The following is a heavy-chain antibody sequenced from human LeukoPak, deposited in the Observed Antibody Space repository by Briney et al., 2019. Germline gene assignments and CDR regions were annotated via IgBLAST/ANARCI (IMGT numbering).Heavy chain of an antibody. J-gene: IGHJ2*01. Sequence: GGSLRLSCAASGFTFSSYGMHWVRQAPGKGLEWVAVIWYDGSNKYYADSVKGRFTISRDNSKNTLYLQMNSLRDEDTAVYYCAREGIAVAGTTWYFDLWGRGTLVTVSS. CDR3: AREGIAVAGTTWYFDL. V-gene: IGHV3-33*01. CDR1: GFTFSSYG. D-gene: IGHD6-19*01. CDR2: IWYDGSNK.